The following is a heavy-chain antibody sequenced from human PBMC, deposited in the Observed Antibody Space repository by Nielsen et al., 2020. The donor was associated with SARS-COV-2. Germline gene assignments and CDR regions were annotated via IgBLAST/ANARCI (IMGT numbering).Heavy chain of an antibody. CDR3: ARDGYYDSIVMDFDY. CDR2: MNPKSGFT. J-gene: IGHJ4*02. CDR1: GYTFTTYD. Sequence: ASVKVSCKASGYTFTTYDLNWVRQATGQGLEWMGWMNPKSGFTAYAQKLQGRVTMTTDTSTSTAYMELRSLRSDDTAVYYCARDGYYDSIVMDFDYWGQGTLVTVSS. V-gene: IGHV1-8*01. D-gene: IGHD3-22*01.